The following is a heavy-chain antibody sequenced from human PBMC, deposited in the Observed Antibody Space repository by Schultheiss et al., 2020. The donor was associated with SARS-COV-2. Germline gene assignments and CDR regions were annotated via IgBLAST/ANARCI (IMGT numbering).Heavy chain of an antibody. CDR2: IGTAGDT. CDR3: AKDIGGSLHGMDV. Sequence: GGSLRLSCAASGFTFSSYGMHWVRQATGKGLEWVSAIGTAGDTYYADSVKGRFTISRDNSKNTLYLQMNSLRAEDTALYYCAKDIGGSLHGMDVWGQGTTVTVSS. D-gene: IGHD3-10*01. CDR1: GFTFSSYG. J-gene: IGHJ6*02. V-gene: IGHV3-13*01.